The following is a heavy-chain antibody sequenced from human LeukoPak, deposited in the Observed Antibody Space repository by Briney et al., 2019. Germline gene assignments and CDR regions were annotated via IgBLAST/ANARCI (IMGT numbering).Heavy chain of an antibody. CDR1: VFIVSSNY. D-gene: IGHD3-10*01. CDR3: IAFGSGSYRGMDV. V-gene: IGHV3-53*01. Sequence: GGSLRLSCAASVFIVSSNYMSWLRPAPGKGLEGVSVIYCGGSTYYVDSVKGRFTISRDNSKNTLYLQMNSLRAEDTAVYYCIAFGSGSYRGMDVWGKGTTVTISS. CDR2: IYCGGST. J-gene: IGHJ6*03.